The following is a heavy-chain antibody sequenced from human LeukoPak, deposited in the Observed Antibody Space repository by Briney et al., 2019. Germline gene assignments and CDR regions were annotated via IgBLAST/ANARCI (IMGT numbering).Heavy chain of an antibody. V-gene: IGHV4-59*01. D-gene: IGHD3-10*01. CDR3: ARGYYGSGLNWFDP. J-gene: IGHJ5*02. Sequence: PSETLSLTCTVSGGSISSYYWSWIRQPPGKGLEWIGYIYYSGSTNYNPSLKSRVTISVDTSKNQFSLKLSSVTAADTAVYYCARGYYGSGLNWFDPWGQGTLVTVSP. CDR1: GGSISSYY. CDR2: IYYSGST.